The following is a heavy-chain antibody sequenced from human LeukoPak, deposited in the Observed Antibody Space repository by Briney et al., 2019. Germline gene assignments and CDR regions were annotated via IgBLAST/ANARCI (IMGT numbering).Heavy chain of an antibody. CDR1: GFTFSRFA. J-gene: IGHJ3*02. D-gene: IGHD2/OR15-2a*01. CDR2: ISYDGVNQ. Sequence: PGGSLRLSCAASGFTFSRFAMHWVRQAPGRRLEWLAVISYDGVNQYYADSVKGRFTISRDNSKNTLYLQMNSLRAEDTAVYYCARDSPRVSTDAFDIWGQGTMVTVSS. CDR3: ARDSPRVSTDAFDI. V-gene: IGHV3-30*04.